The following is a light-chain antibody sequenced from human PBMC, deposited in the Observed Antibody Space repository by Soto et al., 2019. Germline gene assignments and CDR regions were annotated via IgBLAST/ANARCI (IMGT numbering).Light chain of an antibody. CDR3: MQATPWPRA. Sequence: DVVMTQSPLSLPVTLGQPASISCRSSQSLVYIDGNIYLNWFQQRPGQSPRRLIYKVSNRDSGVPDRFGGSGSGTDFTLNISRVEAEDVGVYYCMQATPWPRAFGGGTKVEIK. CDR2: KVS. V-gene: IGKV2-30*01. J-gene: IGKJ4*01. CDR1: QSLVYIDGNIY.